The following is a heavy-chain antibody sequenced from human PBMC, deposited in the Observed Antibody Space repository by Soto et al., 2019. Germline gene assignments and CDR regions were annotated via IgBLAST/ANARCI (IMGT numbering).Heavy chain of an antibody. CDR1: GFTFSSYS. CDR2: ISSSSSYI. Sequence: PGGSLRLSCAASGFTFSSYSMNWVRQAPGKGLEWVSSISSSSSYIYYADSVKGRFTISRDNAKNSLYLQMNSLRAEDTAVYYCARGYHGSGSFFDYWGQGTLVTVSS. CDR3: ARGYHGSGSFFDY. V-gene: IGHV3-21*01. J-gene: IGHJ4*02. D-gene: IGHD3-10*01.